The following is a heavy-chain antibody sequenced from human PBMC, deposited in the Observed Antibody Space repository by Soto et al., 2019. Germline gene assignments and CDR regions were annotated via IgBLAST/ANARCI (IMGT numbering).Heavy chain of an antibody. J-gene: IGHJ6*02. D-gene: IGHD3-3*01. CDR2: IYYSGST. V-gene: IGHV4-61*01. Sequence: SETLSLTCTVSGGSVSSGSYYWSWIRQPPGKGLEWIGYIYYSGSTNYNPSLKSRVTISVDTSKNQFSLKLSSVTAADTAMYYCARDHRILTIFGVVDPFSYGMDVWGQGTTVTVSS. CDR1: GGSVSSGSYY. CDR3: ARDHRILTIFGVVDPFSYGMDV.